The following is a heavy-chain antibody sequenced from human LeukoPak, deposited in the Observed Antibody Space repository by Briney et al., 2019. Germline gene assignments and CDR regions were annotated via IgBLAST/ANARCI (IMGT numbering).Heavy chain of an antibody. D-gene: IGHD2-2*01. CDR1: GFTFSSYA. Sequence: LSCAASGFTFSSYAMSWVRQAPGKGLEWIGRIYTSGSTNYNPSLKSRVTISVDTSKNQFSLKLSSVTAADTAVYYCAREDYQLFFDYWGQGTLVTVSS. CDR2: IYTSGST. CDR3: AREDYQLFFDY. V-gene: IGHV4-4*08. J-gene: IGHJ4*02.